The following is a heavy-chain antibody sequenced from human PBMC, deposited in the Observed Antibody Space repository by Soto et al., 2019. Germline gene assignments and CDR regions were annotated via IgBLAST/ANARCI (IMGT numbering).Heavy chain of an antibody. Sequence: ASVKVSCKASGYTFTTYTLQWLRQAPGQRLEWMGWINAGNGDTKYSQTFQGRVTITSDTSASTAYMELSSLRSEDTAVYYCTRDLGYCSGGSCYYYMDVWGKGTTVTVSS. J-gene: IGHJ6*03. CDR2: INAGNGDT. CDR1: GYTFTTYT. D-gene: IGHD2-15*01. V-gene: IGHV1-3*01. CDR3: TRDLGYCSGGSCYYYMDV.